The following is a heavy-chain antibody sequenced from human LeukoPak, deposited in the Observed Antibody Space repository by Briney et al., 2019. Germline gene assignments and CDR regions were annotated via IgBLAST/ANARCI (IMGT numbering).Heavy chain of an antibody. CDR2: ISASGGST. CDR1: GYTFSGYA. V-gene: IGHV3-23*01. CDR3: GKVWQGRMATMDY. Sequence: GGSLRLSCKASGYTFSGYAMSWVRQAPGKGLEWISAISASGGSTYYADSVKGRFTISRDNSKNTLYLQMNSLRAEDTAVYYCGKVWQGRMATMDYRAEGTLLTVSS. J-gene: IGHJ4*02. D-gene: IGHD5-24*01.